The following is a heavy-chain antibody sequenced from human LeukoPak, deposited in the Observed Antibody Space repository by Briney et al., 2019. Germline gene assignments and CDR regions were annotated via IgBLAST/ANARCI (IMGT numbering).Heavy chain of an antibody. CDR3: ARDLEYSSSDY. J-gene: IGHJ4*02. V-gene: IGHV1-2*06. Sequence: VASVKVSCKASGYTFTGYYMHWVRQAPGQGLEWMGRINPNSGGTNYAQKFQGRVTMTRDTSISTAYMELCRLRSDDTAVYYCARDLEYSSSDYWGQGTLVTVSS. CDR1: GYTFTGYY. D-gene: IGHD6-6*01. CDR2: INPNSGGT.